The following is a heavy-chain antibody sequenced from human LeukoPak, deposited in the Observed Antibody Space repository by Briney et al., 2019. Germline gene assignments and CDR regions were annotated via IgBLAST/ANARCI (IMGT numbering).Heavy chain of an antibody. CDR3: ARDRQFGGYSYGLYYYYMDV. Sequence: GASVKVSCKASGGTFSSYAISWVRQAPGQGLEWMGRIIPIFGTANYAQKFQGRVTITTDESTSTAYMELSSLRSEDTAVYYCARDRQFGGYSYGLYYYYMDVWGKGTTVTVPS. D-gene: IGHD5-18*01. CDR2: IIPIFGTA. J-gene: IGHJ6*03. CDR1: GGTFSSYA. V-gene: IGHV1-69*05.